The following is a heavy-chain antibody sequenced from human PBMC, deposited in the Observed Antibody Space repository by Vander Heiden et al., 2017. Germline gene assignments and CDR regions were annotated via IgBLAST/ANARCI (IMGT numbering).Heavy chain of an antibody. D-gene: IGHD5-18*01. J-gene: IGHJ4*02. Sequence: EVQLLESGGGLVQPGGSLRLSCAASGFTFSSYAMSWVRQAPGKGLEWVSAISGSGGSTDYADSVKGRFTISRDNSKNTLYMKMNSLRAEDTAVYDCTQLSVYFDYWGQGTLVTVSS. CDR3: TQLSVYFDY. CDR1: GFTFSSYA. CDR2: ISGSGGST. V-gene: IGHV3-23*01.